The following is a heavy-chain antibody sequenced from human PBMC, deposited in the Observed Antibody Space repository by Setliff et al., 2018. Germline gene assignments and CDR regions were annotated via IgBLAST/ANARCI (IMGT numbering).Heavy chain of an antibody. D-gene: IGHD2-2*01. CDR3: ARTHCTTTSCFYFHY. Sequence: KSSETLSLTCTVYGASFSDYYWGWIRQPPGKGLEWIAEINHSGSTNYNPSLKSRVTISVDTSKNQFSLKLSSVTAADTAVYYCARTHCTTTSCFYFHYWGQGTVVTVSS. CDR1: GASFSDYY. V-gene: IGHV4-34*01. CDR2: INHSGST. J-gene: IGHJ4*02.